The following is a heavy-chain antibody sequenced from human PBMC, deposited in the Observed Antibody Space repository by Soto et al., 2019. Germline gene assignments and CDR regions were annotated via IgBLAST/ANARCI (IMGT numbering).Heavy chain of an antibody. V-gene: IGHV4-4*07. D-gene: IGHD3-3*01. CDR2: IYSSGGT. CDR3: ARGQRFSDSFDP. J-gene: IGHJ5*02. CDR1: GGAISGYY. Sequence: QVQLQESGPGLVKPSETLSLTCTVSGGAISGYYWTWIRQSAGKGLEWIGRIYSSGGTKYNPSLQSRVTMSLDTSKNQFSLRLPSVTAAYTAVYYCARGQRFSDSFDPWGQGTLVTVSS.